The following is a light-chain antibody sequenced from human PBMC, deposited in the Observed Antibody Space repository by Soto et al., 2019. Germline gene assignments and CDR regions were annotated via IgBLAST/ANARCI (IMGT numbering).Light chain of an antibody. J-gene: IGKJ4*01. CDR3: QQFNTYPLT. V-gene: IGKV1-13*02. Sequence: AIQLTQSPSSLSASVGDRVTITCRASQGISSALAWYQQKPGKAPKLLIYDASSLESGVPSRFSGIGSGTDFTLTISSLQPEDFGTYYCQQFNTYPLTFGGGTKVDIK. CDR1: QGISSA. CDR2: DAS.